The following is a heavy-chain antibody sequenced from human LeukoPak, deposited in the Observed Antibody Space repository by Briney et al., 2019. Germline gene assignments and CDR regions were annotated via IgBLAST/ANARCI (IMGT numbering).Heavy chain of an antibody. V-gene: IGHV4-34*01. CDR2: INHSGST. CDR3: ARHDSYYDILTGYLAY. Sequence: PSETLSLTCAVYGGSFSGYYWSWIRQPPGKGLEWIGEINHSGSTNYNPSLKSRVTISVDTSKNQFSLKLSSVTAADTAVYYCARHDSYYDILTGYLAYWGQGTLVTVSS. CDR1: GGSFSGYY. J-gene: IGHJ4*02. D-gene: IGHD3-9*01.